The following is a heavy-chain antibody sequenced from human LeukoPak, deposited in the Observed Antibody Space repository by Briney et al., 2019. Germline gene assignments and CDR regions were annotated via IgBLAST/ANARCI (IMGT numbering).Heavy chain of an antibody. CDR3: ARGGPGRYDSSGPLDY. Sequence: SETLSLTCTVSGGPIRSYYWSWIRQPPGKGLEWIGYIYYSGSTNYNPSLKSRVTISVDTSKNQFSLKLSSVTAADTAVYYCARGGPGRYDSSGPLDYWGQGTLVTVSS. D-gene: IGHD3-22*01. CDR1: GGPIRSYY. CDR2: IYYSGST. V-gene: IGHV4-59*01. J-gene: IGHJ4*02.